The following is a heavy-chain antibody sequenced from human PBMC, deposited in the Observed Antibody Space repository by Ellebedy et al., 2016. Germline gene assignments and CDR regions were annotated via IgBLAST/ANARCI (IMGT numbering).Heavy chain of an antibody. CDR2: VNTFSGNT. J-gene: IGHJ6*02. V-gene: IGHV1-18*04. D-gene: IGHD2-2*01. Sequence: ASVKVSCXASGYTFTTFSITWVRQVPGQGLEWMGFVNTFSGNTKFAQKFQGRVSMTTDSSTHTAYMDLRSLRSEDTAVYYCARSLEYQLISNYYYGMDVWGQGTTVTVSS. CDR3: ARSLEYQLISNYYYGMDV. CDR1: GYTFTTFS.